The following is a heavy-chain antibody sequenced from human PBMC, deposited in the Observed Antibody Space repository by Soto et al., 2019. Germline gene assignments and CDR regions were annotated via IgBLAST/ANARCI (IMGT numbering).Heavy chain of an antibody. CDR1: GYTFTSYD. CDR3: ARARGYCSSTSCSGHYYYYMDV. J-gene: IGHJ6*03. V-gene: IGHV1-8*01. D-gene: IGHD2-2*01. CDR2: MNPNSGNT. Sequence: QVQLVQSGAEVKKPGASVKVACKASGYTFTSYDINWVRQATGQGLEWMGWMNPNSGNTGYAQKLQGRVTMTRNTSITTVYMELSSLRSEDTAVYYCARARGYCSSTSCSGHYYYYMDVWGKGTTVTVSS.